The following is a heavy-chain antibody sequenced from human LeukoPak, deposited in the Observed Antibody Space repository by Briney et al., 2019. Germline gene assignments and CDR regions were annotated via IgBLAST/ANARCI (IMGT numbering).Heavy chain of an antibody. J-gene: IGHJ5*02. CDR2: IYYTGST. V-gene: IGHV4-31*03. D-gene: IGHD6-13*01. CDR3: ARERIAAAGTMGGPRINWLDP. CDR1: GGSISSGGYY. Sequence: SETLSLTCTVSGGSISSGGYYWSWIRQHPWKGLEWIGYIYYTGSTYYNPSLKSRVTISVDTSKNQFSLKLSSVTAADTAVYYCARERIAAAGTMGGPRINWLDPWGQRTLVTLSS.